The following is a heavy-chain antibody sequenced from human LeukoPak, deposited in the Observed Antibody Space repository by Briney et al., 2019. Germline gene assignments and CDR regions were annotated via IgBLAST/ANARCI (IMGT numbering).Heavy chain of an antibody. D-gene: IGHD3-16*01. CDR3: ARVKLLGPLDY. V-gene: IGHV3-21*01. CDR1: GFTFSSYS. J-gene: IGHJ4*02. Sequence: GGSLRLSCAASGFTFSSYSMNWVRQAPGKGLEWVSSISSSSSYIYYADSVKGRFTISRDNTKNSLYLQMNSLRAEDTAVYYCARVKLLGPLDYWGQETLVTVPS. CDR2: ISSSSSYI.